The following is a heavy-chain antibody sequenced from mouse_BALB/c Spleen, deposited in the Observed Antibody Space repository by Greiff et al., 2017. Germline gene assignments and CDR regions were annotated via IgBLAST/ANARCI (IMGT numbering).Heavy chain of an antibody. V-gene: IGHV1S81*02. CDR3: TIYGNYRAGFAY. CDR1: GYTFTSYY. Sequence: VQLQQSGAELVKPGASVKLSCKASGYTFTSYYMYWVKQRPGQGLEWIGEINPSNGGTNFNEKFKSKATLTVDKSSSTAYMQLSSLTSEDSAVYYCTIYGNYRAGFAYWGQGTLVTVSA. D-gene: IGHD2-1*01. J-gene: IGHJ3*01. CDR2: INPSNGGT.